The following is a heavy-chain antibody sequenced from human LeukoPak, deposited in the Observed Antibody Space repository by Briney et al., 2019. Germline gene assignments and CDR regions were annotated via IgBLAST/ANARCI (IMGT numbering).Heavy chain of an antibody. Sequence: GASVKVSCKVYGYTFTDYYLHWVRQAPGQGLEWMGWISAYNGNTNYAQKLQGRVTMTTDTSTSTAYMELRSLRSDDTAVYYCARADWVGAPVNFDYWGQGTLVTVSS. J-gene: IGHJ4*02. V-gene: IGHV1-18*04. CDR2: ISAYNGNT. CDR1: GYTFTDYY. CDR3: ARADWVGAPVNFDY. D-gene: IGHD1-26*01.